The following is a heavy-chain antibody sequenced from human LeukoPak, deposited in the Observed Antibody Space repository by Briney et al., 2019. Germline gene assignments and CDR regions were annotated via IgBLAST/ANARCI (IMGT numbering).Heavy chain of an antibody. D-gene: IGHD6-19*01. CDR1: GGSVASTGRY. CDR3: GRHVSNGWDYHYGLDV. Sequence: SETLSLTCTVSGGSVASTGRYWGWIRQPPGKGLEWIGSAYYTGDIYSPPSLKSRLTISVDTSKNQFALTLRSVPAADTAVYYCGRHVSNGWDYHYGLDVWGQGTTVTVSS. V-gene: IGHV4-39*01. CDR2: AYYTGDI. J-gene: IGHJ6*02.